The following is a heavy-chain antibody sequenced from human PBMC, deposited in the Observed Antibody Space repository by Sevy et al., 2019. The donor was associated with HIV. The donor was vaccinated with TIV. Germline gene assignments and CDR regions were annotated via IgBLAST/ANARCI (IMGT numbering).Heavy chain of an antibody. Sequence: GGSLTLSCAASGFTFSSYAMTWVRQAPGKGLEWVSAISGSGGYTYYADSVKGRFTISRDNSKKTLDLQMHSLRAEDTAVYYCAKEGYESSGYYHWGQGTLVTVSS. V-gene: IGHV3-23*01. CDR3: AKEGYESSGYYH. CDR1: GFTFSSYA. CDR2: ISGSGGYT. D-gene: IGHD3-22*01. J-gene: IGHJ5*02.